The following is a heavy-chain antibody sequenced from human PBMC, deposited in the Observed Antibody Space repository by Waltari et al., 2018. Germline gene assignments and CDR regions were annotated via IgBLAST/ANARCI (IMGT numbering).Heavy chain of an antibody. J-gene: IGHJ4*02. V-gene: IGHV3-53*01. CDR3: ARVGRVGATYFDY. D-gene: IGHD1-26*01. CDR1: GFTVSSNY. CDR2: IYSGGST. Sequence: EVQLVESGGGLIQPGGSLRLSCAASGFTVSSNYMSWVRQVPGKGLGWVSVIYSGGSTYYADSVKGRFTIARDNSKNTLYLQMNSLRAEDAAVYYCARVGRVGATYFDYWGQGTLVTVSS.